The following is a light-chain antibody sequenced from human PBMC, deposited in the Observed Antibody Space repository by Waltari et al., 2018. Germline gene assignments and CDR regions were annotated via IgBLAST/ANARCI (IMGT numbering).Light chain of an antibody. CDR3: QVWDSSSDRV. V-gene: IGLV3-21*03. CDR1: NIGIKS. CDR2: DDS. Sequence: SYVLTQPPSVSVAPGKTARIPCGGNNIGIKSVHWYQQKPGQAPVLVVYDDSDRPSGIPERFSGSNSGNTATLTISRVEAGDEADYYCQVWDSSSDRVFGGGTKLTVL. J-gene: IGLJ2*01.